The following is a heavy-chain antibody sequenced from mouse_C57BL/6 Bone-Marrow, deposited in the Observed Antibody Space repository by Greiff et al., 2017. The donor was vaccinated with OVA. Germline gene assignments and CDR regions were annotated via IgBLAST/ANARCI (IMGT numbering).Heavy chain of an antibody. CDR1: GYTFTSYG. J-gene: IGHJ1*03. CDR3: ARWYYGSSYDWYFDV. Sequence: QVQLQQSGAELARPGASVKLSCKASGYTFTSYGISWVKQRTGQGLEWIGEIYPRSGNTYYNEKFKGKATLTADKSSSTAYMELRSLTSEDSAVYFGARWYYGSSYDWYFDVWGTGTTVTVSS. D-gene: IGHD1-1*01. CDR2: IYPRSGNT. V-gene: IGHV1-81*01.